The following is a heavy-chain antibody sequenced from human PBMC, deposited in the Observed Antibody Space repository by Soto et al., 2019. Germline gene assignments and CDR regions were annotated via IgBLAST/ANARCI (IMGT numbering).Heavy chain of an antibody. CDR3: ARGPLFEWWIQLWPPYDY. J-gene: IGHJ4*02. D-gene: IGHD5-18*01. CDR1: GGSISSSSYC. V-gene: IGHV4-39*07. CDR2: INHSGST. Sequence: LETLSLTCTVSGGSISSSSYCWGWIRQPPGKGLEWIGEINHSGSTNYNPSLKSRVTISVDTSKNQFSLKLSSVTAADTAVYYCARGPLFEWWIQLWPPYDYWGQGTLVTVSS.